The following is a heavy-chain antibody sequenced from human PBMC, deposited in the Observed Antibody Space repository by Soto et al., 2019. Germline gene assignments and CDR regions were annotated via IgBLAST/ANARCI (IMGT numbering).Heavy chain of an antibody. Sequence: GASVKVSCKASGGTFSSYAISWVRQAPGQGLEWMGGIIPIFGTANYAQKFQGRVTITADESTSTAYMELSSLRSEDTAVYYWARADTAMVTAPDYWSQGTLVTVS. CDR2: IIPIFGTA. CDR1: GGTFSSYA. V-gene: IGHV1-69*13. D-gene: IGHD5-18*01. J-gene: IGHJ4*02. CDR3: ARADTAMVTAPDY.